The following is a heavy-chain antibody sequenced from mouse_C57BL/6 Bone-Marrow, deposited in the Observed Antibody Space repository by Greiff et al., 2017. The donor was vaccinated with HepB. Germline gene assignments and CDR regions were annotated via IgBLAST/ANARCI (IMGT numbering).Heavy chain of an antibody. D-gene: IGHD1-1*01. CDR1: GFTFTDYY. V-gene: IGHV7-3*01. Sequence: EVHLVESGGGLVQPGGSLSLSCAASGFTFTDYYMSWVRQPPGKALEWLGFIRNKANGYTTEYSASVKGRFTIYRDNSQRIFYLQLNALIAEDRATYSCARFTAVVANLDSWGQGTPPTVSS. CDR3: ARFTAVVANLDS. CDR2: IRNKANGYTT. J-gene: IGHJ2*01.